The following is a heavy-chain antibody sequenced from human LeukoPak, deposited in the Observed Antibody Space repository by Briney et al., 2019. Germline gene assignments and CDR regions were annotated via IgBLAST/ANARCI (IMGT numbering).Heavy chain of an antibody. CDR3: ARGVRVVPAAGPGFNY. CDR2: INHSGST. V-gene: IGHV4-34*01. Sequence: SETLSLTCAVYGGSFSGYYCSWIRQPPGKGLEWIGEINHSGSTNYNPSLKSRVTISVDTSKNQFSLKLSSVTAADTAVYYCARGVRVVPAAGPGFNYWGQGTLVTVSS. D-gene: IGHD2-2*01. CDR1: GGSFSGYY. J-gene: IGHJ4*02.